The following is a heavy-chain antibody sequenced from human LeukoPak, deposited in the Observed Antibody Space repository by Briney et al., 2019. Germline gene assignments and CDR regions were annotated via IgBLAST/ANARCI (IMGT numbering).Heavy chain of an antibody. V-gene: IGHV1-69*05. Sequence: SVKVSCKASGGTFSSYAISWVRQAPGQGLEWMGGIIPIFGTANYAQKFQGRVTFTTDEATSTAYMELSSLRSEDTAVYYCASRFPAAGAFDIWGQGTMVTVSS. CDR1: GGTFSSYA. CDR2: IIPIFGTA. D-gene: IGHD3-3*01. J-gene: IGHJ3*02. CDR3: ASRFPAAGAFDI.